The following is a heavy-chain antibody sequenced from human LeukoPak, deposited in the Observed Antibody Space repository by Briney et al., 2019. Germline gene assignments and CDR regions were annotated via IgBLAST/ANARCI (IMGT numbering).Heavy chain of an antibody. V-gene: IGHV3-30-3*01. D-gene: IGHD1-1*01. CDR3: ARDLEPGTYYYYGMDV. CDR1: GFTFSSCA. J-gene: IGHJ6*02. Sequence: GRSLRLSCAASGFTFSSCAMHWVRQAPGKGLEWVAVISYDGSNKYYADSVKGRFTISRDNSKNTLYLQMNSLRAEDTAVYYCARDLEPGTYYYYGMDVWGQGTTVTVSS. CDR2: ISYDGSNK.